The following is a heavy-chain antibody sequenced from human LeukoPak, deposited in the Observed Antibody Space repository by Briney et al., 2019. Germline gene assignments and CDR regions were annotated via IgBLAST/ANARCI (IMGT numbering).Heavy chain of an antibody. CDR2: INTFNSNT. CDR1: GYTVSSYG. Sequence: ASVKVSCKASGYTVSSYGISWVRQAPGQGLEWMGWINTFNSNTNYAQKHQGRVTMTTDTSTTTAYMELRSLRSDDTAVYYCARGNDVAGIYWEFHFDYWGQGTLVTVSS. D-gene: IGHD3-10*01. V-gene: IGHV1-18*01. J-gene: IGHJ4*02. CDR3: ARGNDVAGIYWEFHFDY.